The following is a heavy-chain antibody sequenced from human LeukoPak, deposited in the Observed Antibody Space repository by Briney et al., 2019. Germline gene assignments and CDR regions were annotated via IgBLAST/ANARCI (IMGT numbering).Heavy chain of an antibody. J-gene: IGHJ4*02. D-gene: IGHD1-26*01. CDR3: ARDKNWDSTLRLDY. CDR1: GFSFSDYY. CDR2: MSNDGGTI. V-gene: IGHV3-11*01. Sequence: PGGSLRLSCAASGFSFSDYYIAWIRQAPGKGLEWLSYMSNDGGTIYHADSVRGRFTISRDNAKKSVFLQMNNLRAEDTAVYYCARDKNWDSTLRLDYWGRGTLVTVSS.